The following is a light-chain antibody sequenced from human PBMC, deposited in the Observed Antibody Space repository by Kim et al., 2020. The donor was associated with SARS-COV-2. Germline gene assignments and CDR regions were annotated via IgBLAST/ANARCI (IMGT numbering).Light chain of an antibody. J-gene: IGKJ5*01. CDR3: QQYDNLPIT. CDR2: DAS. V-gene: IGKV1-33*01. CDR1: QDITNY. Sequence: ASLGDRVTITCQASQDITNYLNWYQQQPGKAPDLLIYDASNLRTGVPSRFSGSGSGTDFTLTISSLQPEDAATYYCQQYDNLPITFGQGTRLEIK.